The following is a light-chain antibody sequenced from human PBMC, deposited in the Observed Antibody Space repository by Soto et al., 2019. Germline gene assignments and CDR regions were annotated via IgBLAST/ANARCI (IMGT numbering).Light chain of an antibody. CDR3: QVWDSGSDHYV. Sequence: SYELAQPPSVSVAPGQTAKISCGGDDIGSKSVHWYRQRPGQAPVLVVFDDFDRPSAIPERFSGSNSGNTATLTISRVEAGHEADYYCQVWDSGSDHYVFGTGTKLTVL. J-gene: IGLJ1*01. CDR2: DDF. CDR1: DIGSKS. V-gene: IGLV3-21*02.